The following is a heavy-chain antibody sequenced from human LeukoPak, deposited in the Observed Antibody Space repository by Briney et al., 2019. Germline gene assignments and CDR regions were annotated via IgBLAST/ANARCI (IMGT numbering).Heavy chain of an antibody. D-gene: IGHD6-19*01. V-gene: IGHV5-51*01. J-gene: IGHJ2*01. CDR2: IYPGDSYT. Sequence: GESLKISCKGFGYSFPSYWIGWVRQMPGKGLEWMGIIYPGDSYTTYSPSFQGQVPFSVNKSINTAYLQWSSLKASDTAMYFCARATQWWYFDLWGRGTLVTVSS. CDR1: GYSFPSYW. CDR3: ARATQWWYFDL.